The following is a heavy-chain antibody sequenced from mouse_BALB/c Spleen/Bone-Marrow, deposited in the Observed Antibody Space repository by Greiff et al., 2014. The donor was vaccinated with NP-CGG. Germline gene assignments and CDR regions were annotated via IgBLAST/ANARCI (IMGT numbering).Heavy chain of an antibody. Sequence: VQLPPSGPGLGKTFPSLSLTPPVPCFSITRDYAREWVPQFSGNKIEWMGYMSSSGSTSYRPSLKSRISITRDTSKNQFFLQLNSVTAEDTGTYYCARDYYGSSYFDYWGQGTTLTVSS. CDR1: CFSITRDYA. CDR2: MSSSGST. J-gene: IGHJ2*01. D-gene: IGHD1-1*01. CDR3: ARDYYGSSYFDY. V-gene: IGHV3-2*02.